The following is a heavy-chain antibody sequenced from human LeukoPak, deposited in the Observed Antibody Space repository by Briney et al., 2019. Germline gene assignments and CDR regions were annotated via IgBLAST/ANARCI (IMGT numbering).Heavy chain of an antibody. Sequence: PGGSLRLSCAASGFTFSSYSMNWVRQAPGKGLEWVSYISSSGSTKYYADSVKGRFTISRDNAKNSLDLQMNSLRAEDTAVYYCARGGVDYWGQGTLVTVSS. CDR1: GFTFSSYS. J-gene: IGHJ4*02. D-gene: IGHD3-16*01. V-gene: IGHV3-48*04. CDR2: ISSSGSTK. CDR3: ARGGVDY.